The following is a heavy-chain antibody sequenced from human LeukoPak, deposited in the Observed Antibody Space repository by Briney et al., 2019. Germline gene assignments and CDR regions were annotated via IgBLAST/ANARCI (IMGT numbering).Heavy chain of an antibody. CDR3: AGERPSSSWYDY. CDR1: GFTFSSYA. D-gene: IGHD6-13*01. CDR2: IYQDGREK. J-gene: IGHJ4*02. V-gene: IGHV3-7*01. Sequence: GGSLRLSCAASGFTFSSYAMSWVRQAPGKGLEWVANIYQDGREKYYAGSVKGRFTISRDNAKNSLFLQMDSLRAEDTAVYYCAGERPSSSWYDYWGQGTLVTVSS.